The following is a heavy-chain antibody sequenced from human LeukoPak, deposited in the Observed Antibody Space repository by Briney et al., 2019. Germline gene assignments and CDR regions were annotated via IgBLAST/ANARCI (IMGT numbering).Heavy chain of an antibody. CDR3: ARDPGYGSGSYSVY. D-gene: IGHD3-10*01. CDR1: GFTFSRYS. Sequence: GGSLRLPCAASGFTFSRYSMNWVRQAPGKGLEWVSSISGSSSFINYADSVKGRFTISRDNARHSVYLQMNSLRPEDTAVYYCARDPGYGSGSYSVYWGQGTLVTVST. CDR2: ISGSSSFI. V-gene: IGHV3-21*01. J-gene: IGHJ4*02.